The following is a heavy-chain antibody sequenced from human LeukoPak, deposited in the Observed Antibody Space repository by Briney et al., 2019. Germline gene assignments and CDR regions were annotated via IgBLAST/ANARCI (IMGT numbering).Heavy chain of an antibody. Sequence: ASVKVSCKASGYTFTSYAMNWVRQAPEQGLEWMGWINTNTGNPTYAQGFTGRFVFSLDTSVSTAYLQISSLKAEDTAVYYCARVWFGELFAAFDIWGQGTMVTVSS. CDR1: GYTFTSYA. J-gene: IGHJ3*02. CDR2: INTNTGNP. V-gene: IGHV7-4-1*02. CDR3: ARVWFGELFAAFDI. D-gene: IGHD3-10*01.